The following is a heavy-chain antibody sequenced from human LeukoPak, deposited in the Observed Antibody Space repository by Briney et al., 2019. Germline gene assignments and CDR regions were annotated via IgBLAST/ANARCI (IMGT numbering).Heavy chain of an antibody. Sequence: SETLSLTCTDPGGSISSYYWSWIRQPPGKGLEWIGYIYYSGSTNYNPSLKSRVTISVDTSKNQFSLKLSSVTAADTAVYYCARDGDGYKYFDYWGQGTLVTVSS. V-gene: IGHV4-59*01. CDR3: ARDGDGYKYFDY. D-gene: IGHD5-24*01. J-gene: IGHJ4*02. CDR2: IYYSGST. CDR1: GGSISSYY.